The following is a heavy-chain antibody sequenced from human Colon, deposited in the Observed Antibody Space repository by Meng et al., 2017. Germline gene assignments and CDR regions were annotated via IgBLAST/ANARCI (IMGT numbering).Heavy chain of an antibody. Sequence: LTCAASGFTFSDSYMNWIRQAPGKGLEGVSYSHGNTVYNADSVKGRFTISRDNAKNSLYLQMNSLRAGDTAVYYCARGWLANWGQGTLVTVSS. D-gene: IGHD6-19*01. CDR1: GFTFSDSY. CDR2: SHGNTV. J-gene: IGHJ4*02. CDR3: ARGWLAN. V-gene: IGHV3-11*01.